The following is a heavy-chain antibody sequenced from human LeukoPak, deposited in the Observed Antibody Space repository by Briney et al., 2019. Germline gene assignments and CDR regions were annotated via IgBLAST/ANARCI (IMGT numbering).Heavy chain of an antibody. CDR1: GFTFSSYA. CDR2: ISGSGGST. Sequence: GGSLRLSCAASGFTFSSYAMSWVRQAPGKGLEWVSTISGSGGSTYYADSVKGRFTISRDNSKNTLYLQMNSLRAEDTAVYYFAKDWTIKGYYFDYWGQGTLVTVSS. CDR3: AKDWTIKGYYFDY. V-gene: IGHV3-23*01. J-gene: IGHJ4*02. D-gene: IGHD3/OR15-3a*01.